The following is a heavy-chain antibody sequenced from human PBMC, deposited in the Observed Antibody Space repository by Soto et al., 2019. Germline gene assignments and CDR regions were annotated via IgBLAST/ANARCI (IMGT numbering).Heavy chain of an antibody. J-gene: IGHJ3*02. Sequence: GGSLRLSCAASGFTFSSYDMHWVRQATGKGLEWVSAIGTAGDTYYPGSVKGRFTISRENAKNSLYLQMNSLRAGDTAVYYCARSYPNCIGVSCYAFDIWGQGTMVTVSS. CDR2: IGTAGDT. CDR3: ARSYPNCIGVSCYAFDI. CDR1: GFTFSSYD. V-gene: IGHV3-13*01. D-gene: IGHD2-15*01.